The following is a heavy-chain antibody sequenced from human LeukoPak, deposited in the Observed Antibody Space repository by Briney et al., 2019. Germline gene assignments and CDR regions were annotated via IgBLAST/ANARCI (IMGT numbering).Heavy chain of an antibody. J-gene: IGHJ5*02. CDR2: IIPIFGTA. CDR3: ARALGDLDIVGA. Sequence: SVKVSCKTSGYTFTRYGISWVRQAPGQGLEWMGGIIPIFGTANYAQKFQGRVTITTDESTSTAYMELSSLRSEDTAVYYCARALGDLDIVGAWGQGTLVTVSS. V-gene: IGHV1-69*05. D-gene: IGHD2-15*01. CDR1: GYTFTRYG.